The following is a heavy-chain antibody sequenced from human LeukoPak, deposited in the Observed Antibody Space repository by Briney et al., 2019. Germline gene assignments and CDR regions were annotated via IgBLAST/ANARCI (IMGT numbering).Heavy chain of an antibody. CDR1: GGSISSGSYY. D-gene: IGHD1-26*01. Sequence: SQTLSLTCTVSGGSISSGSYYWSWIRQPAGKGLEWIGRIYTSGSTNYNPSLKSRVTISVDTPKNQFSLKLSSVTAADTAVYYCARGDSGSYYAPGYYFDYWGQGTLVTVSS. V-gene: IGHV4-61*02. CDR3: ARGDSGSYYAPGYYFDY. J-gene: IGHJ4*02. CDR2: IYTSGST.